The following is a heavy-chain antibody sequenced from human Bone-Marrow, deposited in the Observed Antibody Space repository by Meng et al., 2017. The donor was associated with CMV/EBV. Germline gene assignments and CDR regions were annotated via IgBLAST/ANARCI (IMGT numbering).Heavy chain of an antibody. Sequence: VKVSCKASGYTFTSYGISWVRQAPGQGLEWMGWISAYNGNTNYAQKLQGRVTMTTDTSTSTAYMELSSLRSEDTAVYYCARVIWSIHYYYYYGMDVWGQGTTVTVSS. CDR3: ARVIWSIHYYYYYGMDV. D-gene: IGHD3-3*01. CDR2: ISAYNGNT. J-gene: IGHJ6*02. CDR1: GYTFTSYG. V-gene: IGHV1-18*01.